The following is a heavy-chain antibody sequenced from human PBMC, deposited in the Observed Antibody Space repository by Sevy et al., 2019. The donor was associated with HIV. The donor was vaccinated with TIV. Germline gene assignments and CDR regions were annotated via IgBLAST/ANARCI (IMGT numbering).Heavy chain of an antibody. J-gene: IGHJ4*02. Sequence: GGSLRLSCVASGLSFSNAWMSWVRQAPGKGLEWVGRIRSKTGGGTTDIAAFAKGKFSISREDSKNTMYLQMNSLKTEDTAVYYCAIDHRGDGIIVVPFEKWGQGTLVTVSS. CDR3: AIDHRGDGIIVVPFEK. D-gene: IGHD3-22*01. V-gene: IGHV3-15*01. CDR2: IRSKTGGGTT. CDR1: GLSFSNAW.